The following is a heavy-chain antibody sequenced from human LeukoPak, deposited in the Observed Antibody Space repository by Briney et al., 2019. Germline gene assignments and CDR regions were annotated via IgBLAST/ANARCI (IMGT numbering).Heavy chain of an antibody. V-gene: IGHV4-34*01. CDR3: ARGVVYDSSGYGLFVDY. J-gene: IGHJ4*02. CDR1: GGSFSGYY. D-gene: IGHD3-22*01. CDR2: INHSGST. Sequence: SETLSLTCAVYGGSFSGYYWSWIRQPPGKGLEWIGEINHSGSTNYNPSLKSRVTISVDTSKNQFSLKLSSVTAADTAVYYCARGVVYDSSGYGLFVDYWGQGTLVTVSS.